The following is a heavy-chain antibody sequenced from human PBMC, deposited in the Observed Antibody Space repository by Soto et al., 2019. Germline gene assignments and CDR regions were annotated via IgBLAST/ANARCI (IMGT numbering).Heavy chain of an antibody. CDR2: IDPSDSQT. CDR3: ARQIYDSDTGPNSQYYFDS. Sequence: PGESLKISCKGSGYSFAGYWITWVRQKPGKGLEWMGRIDPSDSQTYYSPSFRGHVTISVTKSITTVFLQWSSLGASDTAMYYCARQIYDSDTGPNSQYYFDSWGQGTPVTVSS. CDR1: GYSFAGYW. J-gene: IGHJ4*02. D-gene: IGHD3-22*01. V-gene: IGHV5-10-1*01.